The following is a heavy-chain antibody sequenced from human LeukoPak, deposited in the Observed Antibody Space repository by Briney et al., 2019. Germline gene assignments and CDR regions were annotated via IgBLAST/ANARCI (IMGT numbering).Heavy chain of an antibody. Sequence: GGSLTLSCEVSGFAISDYYMDWVRQAPGKGLEWVGRSRGKDNRYTTEYAASVKGRISISRDDSKNSMYLQMNNLKIEDTAVYYCTRGRSGTWPWYFDSWGQGTLVTVSS. D-gene: IGHD1-26*01. J-gene: IGHJ4*02. CDR2: SRGKDNRYTT. V-gene: IGHV3-72*01. CDR1: GFAISDYY. CDR3: TRGRSGTWPWYFDS.